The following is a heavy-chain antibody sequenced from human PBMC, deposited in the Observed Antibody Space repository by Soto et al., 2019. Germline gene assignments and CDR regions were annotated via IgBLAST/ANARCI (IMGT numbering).Heavy chain of an antibody. Sequence: EVQLVESGGGLVQPGGSLRLSCIASGFTFSGYWIHWVRQAPGKGLVWVSRINGDGSGTNYADFVEGRITISRDNARNTVYLHMHSLRAEDTAVYFCASSARGNYGYYNWGQGTLVTVSS. D-gene: IGHD4-17*01. CDR1: GFTFSGYW. V-gene: IGHV3-74*01. J-gene: IGHJ4*02. CDR2: INGDGSGT. CDR3: ASSARGNYGYYN.